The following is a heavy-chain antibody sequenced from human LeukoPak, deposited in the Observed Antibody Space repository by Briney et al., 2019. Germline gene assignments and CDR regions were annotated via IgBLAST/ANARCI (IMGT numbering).Heavy chain of an antibody. Sequence: PSETLSLTCTVSGGSINFYYWSWFRQPPGKGLEWIGEINHSGSTNYNPSLRSRVTISVDTSKNQFSLKLSSVTAADTAVYYCARGYSNWDYWGQGTLVTVSS. J-gene: IGHJ4*02. CDR2: INHSGST. V-gene: IGHV4-34*01. CDR1: GGSINFYY. D-gene: IGHD4-11*01. CDR3: ARGYSNWDY.